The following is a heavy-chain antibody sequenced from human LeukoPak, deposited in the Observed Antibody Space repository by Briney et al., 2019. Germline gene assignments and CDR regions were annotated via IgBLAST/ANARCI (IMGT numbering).Heavy chain of an antibody. CDR1: GYTFTSYY. J-gene: IGHJ4*02. V-gene: IGHV1-46*01. CDR2: INPTGGST. CDR3: ARANTILPYYFDY. D-gene: IGHD2-2*02. Sequence: ASVKVSCKASGYTFTSYYMHWVRQAPGQGLEWMGLINPTGGSTGYAQKFQGRVTMTRDMSTSTDYMELSSLRSEDTAIYYCARANTILPYYFDYWGQGTLVTVSS.